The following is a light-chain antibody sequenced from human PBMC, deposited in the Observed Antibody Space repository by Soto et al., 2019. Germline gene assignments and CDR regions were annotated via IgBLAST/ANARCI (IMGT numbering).Light chain of an antibody. V-gene: IGLV2-8*01. Sequence: QSALTQPPSASGSPGQSVTISCTGTSSDVGGYKYVSWYQQHPGKAPKLMIFEVNKRPSGVSDRFSGSKSGNTASLTVSGLQAEDEADYYCSSYAGSNNLGVFGTGTKVTVL. J-gene: IGLJ1*01. CDR2: EVN. CDR3: SSYAGSNNLGV. CDR1: SSDVGGYKY.